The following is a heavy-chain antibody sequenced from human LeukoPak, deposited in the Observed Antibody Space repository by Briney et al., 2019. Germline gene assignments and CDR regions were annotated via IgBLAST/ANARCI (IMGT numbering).Heavy chain of an antibody. V-gene: IGHV1-8*01. CDR3: AREKYDGKSWDS. D-gene: IGHD4-23*01. J-gene: IGHJ4*02. CDR1: GFTFTSHD. CDR2: MNPNSGNT. Sequence: ASVKVSCKASGFTFTSHDYNWVRQATGQGLEWMGWMNPNSGNTGYAQKFQGRVTMTRDTSISTAYMELTRLRSDDTAVYYCAREKYDGKSWDSWGQGTLVTVSS.